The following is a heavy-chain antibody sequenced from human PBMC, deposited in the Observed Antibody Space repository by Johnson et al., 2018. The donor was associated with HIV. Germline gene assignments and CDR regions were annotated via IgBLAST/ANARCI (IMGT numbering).Heavy chain of an antibody. CDR3: ARSGPNWAFDF. Sequence: VQLVESGGGLVQPGGSLRLSCAASGFTFNNYWMHWVRQAPGKGLEWVSGISWNGDSTGYADSVKGRFTISRDNARNTMFVQMKSLRAEDTAVYYCARSGPNWAFDFWGQGTMVTLSS. CDR2: ISWNGDST. CDR1: GFTFNNYW. J-gene: IGHJ3*01. D-gene: IGHD1-1*01. V-gene: IGHV3-74*01.